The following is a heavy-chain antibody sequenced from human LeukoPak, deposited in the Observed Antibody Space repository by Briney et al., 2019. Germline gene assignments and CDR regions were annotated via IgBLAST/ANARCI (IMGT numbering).Heavy chain of an antibody. CDR2: INPNSGGT. J-gene: IGHJ4*02. CDR1: GYTFTGYY. Sequence: ASVKVSCKASGYTFTGYYMHWVRQAPGQGLEWMGWINPNSGGTNYAQKFQGRVTMTRDTSISTAYMELSSLRSDDTAVYYCASTYYGDYEDPFDYWGQGTLVTVSS. CDR3: ASTYYGDYEDPFDY. V-gene: IGHV1-2*02. D-gene: IGHD4-17*01.